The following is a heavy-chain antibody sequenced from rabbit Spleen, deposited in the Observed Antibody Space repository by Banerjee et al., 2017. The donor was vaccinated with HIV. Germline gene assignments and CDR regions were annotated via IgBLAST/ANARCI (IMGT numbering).Heavy chain of an antibody. Sequence: QSLEESGGDLVQPEGSLTLTCKASGTDFSAYYDVCWVRQAPGKGLELIACIYTSSGSTYYASWAKGRFAISKTSSTTVTLQMTSLTVADTATYFCARDTGSSFSSYGMDLWGPGTLVTVS. CDR2: IYTSSGST. D-gene: IGHD8-1*01. J-gene: IGHJ6*01. CDR3: ARDTGSSFSSYGMDL. V-gene: IGHV1S40*01. CDR1: GTDFSAYYD.